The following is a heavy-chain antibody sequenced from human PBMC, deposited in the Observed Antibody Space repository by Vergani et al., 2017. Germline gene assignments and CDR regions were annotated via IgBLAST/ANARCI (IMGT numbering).Heavy chain of an antibody. D-gene: IGHD6-19*01. CDR3: ARDGRSVAGTFDY. CDR1: GGSISSGGYS. CDR2: IYTSGST. Sequence: QLQLQESGSGLVKPSQTLSLTCAVSGGSISSGGYSWSWIRQPPGKGLEWIGRIYTSGSTNYNPSLKSRVTMSVDTSKNQFSLKLSSVTAADTAVYYCARDGRSVAGTFDYWGQGTLVTVSS. J-gene: IGHJ4*02. V-gene: IGHV4-30-2*01.